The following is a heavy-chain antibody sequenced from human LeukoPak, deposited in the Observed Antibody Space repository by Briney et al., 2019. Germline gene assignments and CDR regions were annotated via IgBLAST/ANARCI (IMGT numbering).Heavy chain of an antibody. CDR1: GGSISSYY. CDR3: ARESHSSGWDY. D-gene: IGHD6-19*01. V-gene: IGHV4-59*01. J-gene: IGHJ4*02. Sequence: SETPSLTCTVSGGSISSYYWSWIRQPPGKGLEWIGYIYYSGSTNYNPSLKSRVTISVDTSKNQFSLKLSSVTAADTAVYYCARESHSSGWDYWGQGTLVTVSS. CDR2: IYYSGST.